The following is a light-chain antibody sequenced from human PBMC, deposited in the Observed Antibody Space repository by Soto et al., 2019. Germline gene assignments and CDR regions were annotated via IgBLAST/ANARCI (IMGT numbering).Light chain of an antibody. J-gene: IGKJ5*01. Sequence: EVVLTQSPGTLSLSPGERATLSCAASQSVSISLAWYQQKPGQAPRLLIYDASNRATGVPARFSGSGSGTDFTLTISSLEPEDFAVYYCQQRSNWLTFGQGTRLAIK. CDR2: DAS. V-gene: IGKV3-11*01. CDR1: QSVSIS. CDR3: QQRSNWLT.